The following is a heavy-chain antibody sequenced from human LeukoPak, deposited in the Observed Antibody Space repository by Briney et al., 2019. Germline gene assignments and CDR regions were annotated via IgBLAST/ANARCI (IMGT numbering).Heavy chain of an antibody. J-gene: IGHJ4*02. D-gene: IGHD3-22*01. CDR2: ISGSGGST. CDR1: GFTFSSYG. CDR3: AKGVEAYDSSGYYVPGYFDY. Sequence: GGSLRLSCAASGFTFSSYGMSWVRQAPGKGLEWVSAISGSGGSTYYADSVKGRFTISRDNSKNTLYLQMNSLRAEDTAVYYCAKGVEAYDSSGYYVPGYFDYWGQGTLVTVSS. V-gene: IGHV3-23*01.